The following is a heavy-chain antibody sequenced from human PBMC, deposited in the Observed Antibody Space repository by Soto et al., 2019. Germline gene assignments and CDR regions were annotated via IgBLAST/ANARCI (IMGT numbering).Heavy chain of an antibody. Sequence: SETLSLPSTLSAASVNDYYWNWVRQPRGKGLEWIVFIHYAGSRNFNPSLQSRVTMSIDLSQNQFSLRLTSVTAADTATYYCARWVHPAVKAFDIWGQGTTVTVSS. CDR2: IHYAGSR. D-gene: IGHD1-26*01. CDR3: ARWVHPAVKAFDI. V-gene: IGHV4-59*02. J-gene: IGHJ3*02. CDR1: AASVNDYY.